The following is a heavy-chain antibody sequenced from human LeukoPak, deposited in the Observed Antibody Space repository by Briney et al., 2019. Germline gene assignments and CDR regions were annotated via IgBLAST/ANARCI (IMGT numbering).Heavy chain of an antibody. CDR2: VSAYNGNT. D-gene: IGHD6-13*01. CDR3: AREPNPGIPAPLYIWFDP. V-gene: IGHV1-18*01. CDR1: GYCVTSCG. Sequence: ASETVSRKGSGYCVTSCGISWLRQPPPQGREWMGWVSAYNGNTNYAHKPQGRGNMITENSTSTAFMEPRRWIYDDPAVYYCAREPNPGIPAPLYIWFDPWGEGTLVTVSS. J-gene: IGHJ5*02.